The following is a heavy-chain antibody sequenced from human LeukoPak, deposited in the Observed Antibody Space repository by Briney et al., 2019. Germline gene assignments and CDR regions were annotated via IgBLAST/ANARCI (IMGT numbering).Heavy chain of an antibody. CDR3: AGLEVLRFLEWLLPDPHYYYYGMDV. CDR1: GFTFSSYA. CDR2: ISGSGGST. D-gene: IGHD3-3*01. Sequence: GGSLRLSCAASGFTFSSYAMSWVRQAPGKGLEWVSAISGSGGSTYYADSVKGRFTISRDNSKNTLYLQMNSLRAEDTAVYYCAGLEVLRFLEWLLPDPHYYYYGMDVWGQGTTVTVSS. J-gene: IGHJ6*02. V-gene: IGHV3-23*01.